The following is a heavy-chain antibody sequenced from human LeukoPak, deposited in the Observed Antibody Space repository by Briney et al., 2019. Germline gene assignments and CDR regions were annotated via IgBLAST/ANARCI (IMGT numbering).Heavy chain of an antibody. CDR3: ASKSEGYYDSSGYPDY. D-gene: IGHD3-22*01. Sequence: VASVKVSCKASGGTFSSYAVSWVRQAPGQGLEWMGRIIPIFGTANYAQKFQGRVTITTDESTSTAYMELSSLRSEDTAVYYCASKSEGYYDSSGYPDYWGQGTLVTVSS. CDR2: IIPIFGTA. V-gene: IGHV1-69*05. J-gene: IGHJ4*02. CDR1: GGTFSSYA.